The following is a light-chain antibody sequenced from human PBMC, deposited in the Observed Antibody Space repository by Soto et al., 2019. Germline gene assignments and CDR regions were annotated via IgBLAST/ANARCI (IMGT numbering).Light chain of an antibody. CDR3: QQYGSSL. Sequence: EIVLTQSPGTLSLSPGGRATLSCRASQSVSSSYLAWYQQKPGRAPRLLIYGASSRATGIPDRFSGSGSGTDFTLTISRLEPEDFAVYYCQQYGSSLFGQATRLEIK. V-gene: IGKV3-20*01. CDR1: QSVSSSY. J-gene: IGKJ5*01. CDR2: GAS.